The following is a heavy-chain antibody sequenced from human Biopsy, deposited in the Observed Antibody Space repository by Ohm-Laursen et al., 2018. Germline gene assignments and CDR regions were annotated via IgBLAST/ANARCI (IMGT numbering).Heavy chain of an antibody. D-gene: IGHD3-10*01. CDR2: INPSGSDA. CDR3: AADSGSGSHFRFDY. Sequence: SVTVSCPSSGSTFTNYYMHWVRQAPGQGLEWMGIINPSGSDATYAQKCQGRVTMTRDTSTSTAYMDLSSLRSEDTAVYYGAADSGSGSHFRFDYWGQGALVSVSS. CDR1: GSTFTNYY. J-gene: IGHJ4*02. V-gene: IGHV1-46*01.